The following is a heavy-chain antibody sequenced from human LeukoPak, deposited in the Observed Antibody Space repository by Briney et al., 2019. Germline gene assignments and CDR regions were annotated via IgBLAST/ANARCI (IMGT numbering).Heavy chain of an antibody. V-gene: IGHV3-30*18. Sequence: PGGSLRLSCAASGFTFSSYGMHWVRQAPGKGLEWVAVISYDGTNKFYADSVKGRFTISRDNSKSTLYLQMNSLRAADTAVYYCAKDLSGSFSFDQWGQGTLVTVSS. CDR3: AKDLSGSFSFDQ. CDR2: ISYDGTNK. CDR1: GFTFSSYG. D-gene: IGHD1-26*01. J-gene: IGHJ4*02.